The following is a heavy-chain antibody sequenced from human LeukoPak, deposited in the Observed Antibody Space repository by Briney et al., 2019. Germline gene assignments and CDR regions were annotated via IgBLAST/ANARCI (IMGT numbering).Heavy chain of an antibody. CDR1: GYTFTSYD. CDR3: ARATGYCSGGSCHYYYYYYMDV. Sequence: GASVKVSCKASGYTFTSYDINWVRQATGQGLEWMGWMNPNSGNTGYAQKFQGRVTITRNTSISTAYMELSSLRSEDTAVYYCARATGYCSGGSCHYYYYYYMDVWAKGPRSPSP. V-gene: IGHV1-8*03. D-gene: IGHD2-15*01. CDR2: MNPNSGNT. J-gene: IGHJ6*03.